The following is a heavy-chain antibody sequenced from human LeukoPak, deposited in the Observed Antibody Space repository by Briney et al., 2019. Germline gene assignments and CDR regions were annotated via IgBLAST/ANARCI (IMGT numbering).Heavy chain of an antibody. J-gene: IGHJ6*04. CDR2: IIPIFGTA. D-gene: IGHD6-13*01. Sequence: AASVKVSCKASGGTFSSYAISWVRQAPGQGLEWMGGIIPIFGTANYAQKFQGRVTITADKSTSTAYMELSSLRSEDTAVYYCAKQSRYSSSSLRAVMDVWGKGTTVTVSS. CDR3: AKQSRYSSSSLRAVMDV. V-gene: IGHV1-69*06. CDR1: GGTFSSYA.